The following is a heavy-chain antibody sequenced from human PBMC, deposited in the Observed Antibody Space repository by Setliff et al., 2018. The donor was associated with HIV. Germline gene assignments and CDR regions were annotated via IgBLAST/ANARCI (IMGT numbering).Heavy chain of an antibody. V-gene: IGHV5-10-1*01. D-gene: IGHD2-15*01. J-gene: IGHJ4*02. CDR1: GYNFTSYW. Sequence: PGESLKISCKASGYNFTSYWISWVRQMPGKGLEWMGRIDPSDSYTNYSPSFQGHVTISADKSISTAYLQWSSLKASDTAMYYCARQLRVVAATPLGGFDYWGQGTLVTVSS. CDR3: ARQLRVVAATPLGGFDY. CDR2: IDPSDSYT.